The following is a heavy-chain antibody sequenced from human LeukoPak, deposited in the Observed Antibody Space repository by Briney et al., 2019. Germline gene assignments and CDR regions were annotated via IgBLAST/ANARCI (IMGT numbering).Heavy chain of an antibody. D-gene: IGHD4-17*01. V-gene: IGHV4-59*01. Sequence: SETLSLTCTVSGGSISGSYWRWIRQPPGKGLEWIAYMYHSGSTNYNPSLKSRVTISIDTSKNQFSLKLSSLTAADTAIYYCARGIESYGDYGYWGQGILVTVSS. CDR1: GGSISGSY. CDR3: ARGIESYGDYGY. CDR2: MYHSGST. J-gene: IGHJ4*02.